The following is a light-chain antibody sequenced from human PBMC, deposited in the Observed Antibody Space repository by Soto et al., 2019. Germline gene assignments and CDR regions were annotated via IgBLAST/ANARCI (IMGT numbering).Light chain of an antibody. CDR2: AAS. Sequence: GDRVTITCRASQGISDYLAWFQQKPGKVPKLLIYAASNLQSGVPSRFSGSGSGTDFTLTISSLQPEDVATYYCQKHNRAPDTFGQGTKLEIK. CDR1: QGISDY. V-gene: IGKV1-27*01. CDR3: QKHNRAPDT. J-gene: IGKJ2*01.